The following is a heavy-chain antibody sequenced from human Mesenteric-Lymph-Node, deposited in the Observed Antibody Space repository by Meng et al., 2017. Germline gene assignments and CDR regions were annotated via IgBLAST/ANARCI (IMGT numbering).Heavy chain of an antibody. CDR2: IYHGVNI. Sequence: QFQESCSGLVRPLQTLSLTCAGSGDSITRGDYSWTWIRQPPGKGLEWIGYIYHGVNICYTPSLRSRVTISVDKSRNQFSLKLTSVSAADTAMYYCAGSPGWWFLDLWGRGTLVTVSS. V-gene: IGHV4-30-2*01. CDR3: AGSPGWWFLDL. J-gene: IGHJ2*01. D-gene: IGHD1-1*01. CDR1: GDSITRGDYS.